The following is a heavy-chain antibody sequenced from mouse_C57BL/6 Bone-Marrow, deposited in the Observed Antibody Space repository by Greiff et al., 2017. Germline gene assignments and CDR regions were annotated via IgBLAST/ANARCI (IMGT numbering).Heavy chain of an antibody. CDR1: GYTFTDHT. CDR3: ARGNYYGSSYLAMDY. J-gene: IGHJ4*01. Sequence: QVQLQQSDAELVKPGASVKISCKVSGYTFTDHTIHWMKQRPEQGLEWIGYIYPRDGSTKYNEKFKGKATLTADKSSSTAYMQLNSLTSEDSAVYFCARGNYYGSSYLAMDYWGQGTSVTVSS. CDR2: IYPRDGST. D-gene: IGHD1-1*01. V-gene: IGHV1-78*01.